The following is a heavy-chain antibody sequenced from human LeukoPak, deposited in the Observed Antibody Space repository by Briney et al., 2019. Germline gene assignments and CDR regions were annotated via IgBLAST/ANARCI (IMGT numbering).Heavy chain of an antibody. CDR3: AKDTGIAAAGRGYYYYGMDV. V-gene: IGHV3-23*01. CDR1: GFTFSSYA. Sequence: GRSLRLSCAASGFTFSSYAMSWVRQAPGKGLEWVSAISGSGGSTYYADSVKGRFTISRDNSKNTLYLQMNSLRAEDTAVYYCAKDTGIAAAGRGYYYYGMDVWGQGTTVTVSS. J-gene: IGHJ6*02. CDR2: ISGSGGST. D-gene: IGHD6-13*01.